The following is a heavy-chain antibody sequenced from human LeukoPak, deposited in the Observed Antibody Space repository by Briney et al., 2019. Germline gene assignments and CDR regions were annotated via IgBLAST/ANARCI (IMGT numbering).Heavy chain of an antibody. J-gene: IGHJ5*02. V-gene: IGHV3-23*01. CDR2: ISGSGGST. D-gene: IGHD2-15*01. CDR1: GFTFSSYA. Sequence: GGSPRLSCAASGFTFSSYAMSWVRQAPGKGLEWVSAISGSGGSTYYAGSVKGRFTISRDNSKNTLYLQMNSLRAEDTAVYYCAKDSPGYCSGGSCYSSSWGQGTLVTVSS. CDR3: AKDSPGYCSGGSCYSSS.